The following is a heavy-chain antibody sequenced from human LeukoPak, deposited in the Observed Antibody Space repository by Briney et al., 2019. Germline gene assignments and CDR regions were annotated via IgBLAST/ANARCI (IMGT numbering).Heavy chain of an antibody. Sequence: PGGSLRLSCAASGFTFNTYGMHWVRQAPGKGLEWVAVISYDGSNKYYADSVKGRFTISRDNSKNTLYLQMNSLRAEDTAVYYCARDGPYYDFWSGYWGAPYGMDVWGQGTTVTVSS. CDR1: GFTFNTYG. CDR3: ARDGPYYDFWSGYWGAPYGMDV. V-gene: IGHV3-30*03. D-gene: IGHD3-3*01. CDR2: ISYDGSNK. J-gene: IGHJ6*02.